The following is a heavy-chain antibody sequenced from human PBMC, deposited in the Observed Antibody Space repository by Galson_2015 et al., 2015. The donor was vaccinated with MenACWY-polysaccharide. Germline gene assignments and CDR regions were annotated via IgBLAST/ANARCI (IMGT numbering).Heavy chain of an antibody. CDR3: ARTCPPYSRTWYGCFDS. CDR1: GDSVSSRSAA. J-gene: IGHJ4*02. CDR2: TYYRSKWYH. V-gene: IGHV6-1*01. D-gene: IGHD6-13*01. Sequence: CAISGDSVSSRSAAWNWIRQSPSRGLEWLGRTYYRSKWYHDYPVSVKSRITINPDTSKNQFSLQLNSVTPDDTALYYCARTCPPYSRTWYGCFDSWDQGTLVTGSS.